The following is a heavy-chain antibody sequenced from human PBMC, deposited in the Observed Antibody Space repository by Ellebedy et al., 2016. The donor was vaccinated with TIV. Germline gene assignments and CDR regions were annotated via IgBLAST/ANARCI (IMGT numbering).Heavy chain of an antibody. J-gene: IGHJ4*02. Sequence: MPSETLSLTCSVSGGSVSSTRYYWAWIRQPPGKGLEYIGSVYYSGSPYYSPSFNSRVTLSADTSKNQFSLNLRTATAADTAVYYCARTDPWQPIDDWGQGILVSVSS. D-gene: IGHD2-21*02. CDR3: ARTDPWQPIDD. CDR2: VYYSGSP. CDR1: GGSVSSTRYY. V-gene: IGHV4-39*01.